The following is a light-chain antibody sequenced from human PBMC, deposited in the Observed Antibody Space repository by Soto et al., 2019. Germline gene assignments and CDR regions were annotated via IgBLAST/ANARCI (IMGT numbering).Light chain of an antibody. CDR1: QSVSSTY. CDR2: GAS. V-gene: IGKV3-20*01. CDR3: QQYGSSPPFT. J-gene: IGKJ3*01. Sequence: EIVLTQSPGTLSLSPGERATLSCRASQSVSSTYLAWYQQKPGQAPRLLIYGASSRATGIPDRFSGGGSGTDFTLAISRLEPEYLAVYYCQQYGSSPPFTFGPGTKVDIK.